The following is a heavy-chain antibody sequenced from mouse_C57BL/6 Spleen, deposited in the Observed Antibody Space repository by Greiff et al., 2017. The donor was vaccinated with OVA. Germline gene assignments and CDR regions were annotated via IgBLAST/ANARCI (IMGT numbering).Heavy chain of an antibody. CDR3: ARSTDGYYGDWYCDG. CDR2: IYPGDGST. CDR1: GYTFTSYD. J-gene: IGHJ1*03. V-gene: IGHV1-85*01. Sequence: VQLQQSGPELVKPGASVKLSCKASGYTFTSYDINWVKQRPGQGLEWIGCIYPGDGSTKYNEKFKGKATLTVDTSSSTAYMELHSLTSEDSAVYFCARSTDGYYGDWYCDGWGTGTTVTVSS. D-gene: IGHD2-3*01.